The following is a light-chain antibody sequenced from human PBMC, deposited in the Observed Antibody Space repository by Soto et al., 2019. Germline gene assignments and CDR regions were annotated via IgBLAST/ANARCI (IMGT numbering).Light chain of an antibody. CDR2: QVS. CDR3: LSYTASSTFL. V-gene: IGLV2-14*01. CDR1: SSDIGAYNS. Sequence: QSALTQPASVSGSPGQSITISCTGTSSDIGAYNSVSWYQHHPGQAHKLIVFQVSFRPSAVSDRFSGSKSDNTASLTISGLQTEDEADYYCLSYTASSTFLFGTGTKVTVL. J-gene: IGLJ1*01.